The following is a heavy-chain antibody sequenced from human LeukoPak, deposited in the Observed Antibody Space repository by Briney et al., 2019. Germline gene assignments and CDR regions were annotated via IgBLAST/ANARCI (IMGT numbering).Heavy chain of an antibody. CDR1: GGSISSSTYF. J-gene: IGHJ4*02. CDR2: IYHSGST. D-gene: IGHD4-17*01. Sequence: PSETLSLTCTVSGGSISSSTYFWGWIRQPPGKGLEWIGSIYHSGSTYYNPSLKSRVTISVDTSKNQFSLKLGSVTAADAAVYYCARLYYGDYSWGQGTLVTVSS. V-gene: IGHV4-39*07. CDR3: ARLYYGDYS.